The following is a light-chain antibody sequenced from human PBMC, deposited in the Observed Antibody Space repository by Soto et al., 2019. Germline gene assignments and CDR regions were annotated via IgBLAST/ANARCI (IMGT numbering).Light chain of an antibody. CDR3: QQRYDWPLT. J-gene: IGKJ4*01. CDR2: DAS. Sequence: EIVLTQSPATPSLSPGERATLSCRASQSVASYFAWYQQKPGQAPRLLIYDASHRATGVPARFSGSGSGTDFVLTIGSLEPEDIGVYYCQQRYDWPLTFGGGTKVEIK. CDR1: QSVASY. V-gene: IGKV3-11*01.